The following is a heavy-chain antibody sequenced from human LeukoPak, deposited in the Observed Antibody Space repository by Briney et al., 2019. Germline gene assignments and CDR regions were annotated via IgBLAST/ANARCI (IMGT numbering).Heavy chain of an antibody. J-gene: IGHJ4*02. Sequence: XGLXXXGWISAYNGNTNYAQKLQGRVTMTTDTSTSTAYMELRSLRSDDTAVYYCARVPVGSSWSDYWGQGTLVTVSS. CDR2: ISAYNGNT. V-gene: IGHV1-18*01. CDR3: ARVPVGSSWSDY. D-gene: IGHD6-13*01.